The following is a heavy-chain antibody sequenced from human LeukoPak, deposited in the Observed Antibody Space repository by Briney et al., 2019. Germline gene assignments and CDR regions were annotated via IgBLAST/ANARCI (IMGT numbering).Heavy chain of an antibody. J-gene: IGHJ4*02. D-gene: IGHD6-19*01. CDR2: INPNSGGT. CDR1: GYTFTGYY. V-gene: IGHV1-2*02. CDR3: ARDVDSGWYYGY. Sequence: ASVTVSCKASGYTFTGYYMHWVRQAPGQGLEWMGWINPNSGGTNYAQKFQDRVTMTKDTSISTAYMELSRLTSDDTAVYYCARDVDSGWYYGYWGQGTLVTVSS.